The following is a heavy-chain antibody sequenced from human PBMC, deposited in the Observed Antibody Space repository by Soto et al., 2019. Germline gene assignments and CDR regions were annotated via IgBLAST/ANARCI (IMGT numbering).Heavy chain of an antibody. CDR3: ARGPKYDYVWGSYRYSQEYDY. D-gene: IGHD3-16*02. CDR2: IGTAGDT. Sequence: GGSLRLSCAASGFTFSSYDMHWVRQATGKGLEWVSAIGTAGDTYYPGSVKGRFTISRENAKNSLYLQMNSLRAEDTAVYYCARGPKYDYVWGSYRYSQEYDYWGQGTLVTVSS. J-gene: IGHJ4*02. V-gene: IGHV3-13*01. CDR1: GFTFSSYD.